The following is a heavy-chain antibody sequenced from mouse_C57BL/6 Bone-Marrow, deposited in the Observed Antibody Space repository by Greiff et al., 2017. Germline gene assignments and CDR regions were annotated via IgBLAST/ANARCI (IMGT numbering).Heavy chain of an antibody. V-gene: IGHV1-22*01. J-gene: IGHJ2*01. CDR3: ARGITTVVVRNY. CDR1: GYTFTDYN. Sequence: EVQLQQSGPELVKPGASVKMSCKASGYTFTDYNMHWVKQSHGKSLEWIGYINPNNGGTSYNQKFKGKATLTVNKSSSTAYMELRSLTSEDSAVYYCARGITTVVVRNYWGQGTTLTVSS. D-gene: IGHD1-1*01. CDR2: INPNNGGT.